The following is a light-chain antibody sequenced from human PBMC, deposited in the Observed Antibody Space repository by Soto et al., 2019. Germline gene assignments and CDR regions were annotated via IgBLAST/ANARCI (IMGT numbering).Light chain of an antibody. V-gene: IGKV3-15*01. CDR3: QXXSNWPIT. Sequence: EIVMTQSPATLSVSPGERATLSCRASQSVSSNLAWYQQKPGQAPRLLIYGASTRATVIPARFSGSGSGTEFTLTISSLQSEXXAVXYXQXXSNWPITFGPGTKVDIK. CDR1: QSVSSN. CDR2: GAS. J-gene: IGKJ3*01.